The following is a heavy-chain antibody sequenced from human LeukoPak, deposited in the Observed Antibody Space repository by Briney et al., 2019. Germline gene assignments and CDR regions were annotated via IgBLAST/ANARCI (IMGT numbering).Heavy chain of an antibody. J-gene: IGHJ5*02. CDR3: ARDSSITIFGVLIMGNWFDP. CDR2: INPSGGRT. CDR1: GYTFNRYY. D-gene: IGHD3-3*01. Sequence: ASVKVSCKASGYTFNRYYMLWVRQAPGQGLEWMEIINPSGGRTSYAQKFQGRVTMTRDTSTSTVYMELSSLRSEDTAVYYCARDSSITIFGVLIMGNWFDPWGQGTLVTVSS. V-gene: IGHV1-46*02.